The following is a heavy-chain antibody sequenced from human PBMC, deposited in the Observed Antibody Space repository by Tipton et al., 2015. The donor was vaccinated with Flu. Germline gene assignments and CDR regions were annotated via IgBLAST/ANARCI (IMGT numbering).Heavy chain of an antibody. CDR1: GGSISSGSYY. J-gene: IGHJ3*02. D-gene: IGHD3-22*01. CDR2: IYTSGST. Sequence: TLSLTCTVSGGSISSGSYYWSWIRQPAGKGLEWIGRIYTSGSTNYNPPLKSRVTISVDTSKNQFSLKLSSVTAADTAVYYCARGVIYYDSSGPITDAFDIWGQGTMVTVSS. V-gene: IGHV4-61*02. CDR3: ARGVIYYDSSGPITDAFDI.